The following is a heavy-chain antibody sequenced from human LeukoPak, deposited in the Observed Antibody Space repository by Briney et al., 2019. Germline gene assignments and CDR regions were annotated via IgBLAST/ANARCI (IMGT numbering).Heavy chain of an antibody. CDR3: ARDAKRITMVRGVTNTDY. CDR1: GYTFTGYY. Sequence: GASVKVSCKASGYTFTGYYMHWVRQAPGQGLEWMGWINPNSGGTNYAQKFQGRVTMTRDTSISTAYMELSRLRSDDTAVYYCARDAKRITMVRGVTNTDYWGQGTLVTVSS. V-gene: IGHV1-2*02. D-gene: IGHD3-10*01. CDR2: INPNSGGT. J-gene: IGHJ4*02.